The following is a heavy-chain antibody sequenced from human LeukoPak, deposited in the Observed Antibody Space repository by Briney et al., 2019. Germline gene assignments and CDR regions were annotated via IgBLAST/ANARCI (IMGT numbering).Heavy chain of an antibody. D-gene: IGHD6-13*01. CDR3: ARSRRFLAAAGLGNFDY. J-gene: IGHJ4*02. CDR1: GGSFSGYY. Sequence: PSETLSLTCAVYGGSFSGYYWSWIRQPPGKGLEWIGEINHSGSTNYNPSLKSRVTISVDTSKNQFSLKLSSVTAADTAVYYCARSRRFLAAAGLGNFDYWGQGTLVTVSS. V-gene: IGHV4-34*01. CDR2: INHSGST.